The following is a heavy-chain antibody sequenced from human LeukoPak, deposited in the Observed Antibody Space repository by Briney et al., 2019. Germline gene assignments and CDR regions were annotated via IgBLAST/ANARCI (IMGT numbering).Heavy chain of an antibody. CDR1: GGSITSYY. CDR2: ISYSGST. Sequence: SETLSLTCSVSGGSITSYYWSWIRQPPGKGLEWIGYISYSGSTNYNPSLKSRVSMSIDTSKNQFSLKLSSVTAADTAVYYCASGGYCSSGSCYPNWFDPWGQETLVTVSS. V-gene: IGHV4-59*01. D-gene: IGHD2-15*01. J-gene: IGHJ5*02. CDR3: ASGGYCSSGSCYPNWFDP.